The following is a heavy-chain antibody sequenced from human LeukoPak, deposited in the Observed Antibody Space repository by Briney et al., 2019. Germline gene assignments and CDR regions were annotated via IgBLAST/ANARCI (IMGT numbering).Heavy chain of an antibody. CDR1: RASFSSCG. V-gene: IGHV1-69*05. Sequence: SVKVSCKASRASFSSCGISWVRQAPGQGLEWMGGIIPIFGSPNYAQKFQGRLTITTDESTSTAYMELSSLRSDDTAVFYCATGVRAIPIYYWGQGTLVTVSS. CDR2: IIPIFGSP. CDR3: ATGVRAIPIYY. D-gene: IGHD2-21*01. J-gene: IGHJ4*02.